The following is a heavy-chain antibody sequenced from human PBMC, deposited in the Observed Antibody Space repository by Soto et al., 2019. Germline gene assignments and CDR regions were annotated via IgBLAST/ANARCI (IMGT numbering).Heavy chain of an antibody. D-gene: IGHD3-9*01. CDR2: IIPIFGTA. Sequence: QVQLVQSGAEVKKPGSSVKVSCKASGGTFSSYAISWVRQAPGQGLEWMGGIIPIFGTANYAQKFQGRVTITADESTSTADMELSSLRSEDTAVYYCARGGYDILTGYPEHYYYYRMDVWGQGTTVTVSS. CDR1: GGTFSSYA. CDR3: ARGGYDILTGYPEHYYYYRMDV. V-gene: IGHV1-69*01. J-gene: IGHJ6*02.